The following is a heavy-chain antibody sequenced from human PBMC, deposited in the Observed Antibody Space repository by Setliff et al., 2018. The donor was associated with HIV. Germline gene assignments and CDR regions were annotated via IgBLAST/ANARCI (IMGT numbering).Heavy chain of an antibody. V-gene: IGHV3-21*01. CDR2: ISGGGKSI. Sequence: GGSLRLSCVASGFSFSAYGMYWIRQAPGKGLEWVASISGGGKSIYYADSVKGRFTISRDNADRSLYLQMNSLRAEDTAVYYCVKDEEYIGVVSATMNMPGYYHYYYMDVWGKGSTVTVSS. D-gene: IGHD2-2*01. J-gene: IGHJ6*03. CDR1: GFSFSAYG. CDR3: VKDEEYIGVVSATMNMPGYYHYYYMDV.